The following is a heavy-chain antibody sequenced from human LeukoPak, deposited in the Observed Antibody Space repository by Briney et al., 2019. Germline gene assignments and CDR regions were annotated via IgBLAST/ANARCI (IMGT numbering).Heavy chain of an antibody. CDR2: ISGGSSFT. J-gene: IGHJ4*02. D-gene: IGHD6-19*01. CDR3: ARDLGYSSGPNY. CDR1: GFSFSSFS. V-gene: IGHV3-21*01. Sequence: AGGSLRLSCAASGFSFSSFSMNWVRQAPGKGLEWVSYISGGSSFTYYVDSVKGRFTISRDNAKNSLYLQMNSLRAEDTAVYYCARDLGYSSGPNYWGQGTRVTVSS.